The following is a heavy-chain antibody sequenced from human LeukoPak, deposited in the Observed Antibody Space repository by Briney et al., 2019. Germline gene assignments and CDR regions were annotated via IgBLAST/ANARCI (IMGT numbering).Heavy chain of an antibody. V-gene: IGHV1-18*01. CDR3: ARESTYYDILTGYYYFDY. Sequence: ASVKVSCKASGYTFTSYGISWVRQAPGQGLEWMGWISAYNGNTNYAQKLQGRVTMTTDTSTSTAYMELRSLRSDDTAVYYCARESTYYDILTGYYYFDYWGQGTLVTVSS. J-gene: IGHJ4*02. D-gene: IGHD3-9*01. CDR1: GYTFTSYG. CDR2: ISAYNGNT.